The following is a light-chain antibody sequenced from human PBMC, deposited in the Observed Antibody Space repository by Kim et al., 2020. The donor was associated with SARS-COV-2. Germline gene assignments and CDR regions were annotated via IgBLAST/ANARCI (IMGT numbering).Light chain of an antibody. Sequence: SPGQTASITCSGDRLGYKYACWYQQKPGQSPVLGIYQDSKRPSRIPERFSGSNSGNTATLTISGTQAMDEADYYCQAWDSSTNWVFGGGTQLTVL. V-gene: IGLV3-1*01. J-gene: IGLJ3*02. CDR2: QDS. CDR1: RLGYKY. CDR3: QAWDSSTNWV.